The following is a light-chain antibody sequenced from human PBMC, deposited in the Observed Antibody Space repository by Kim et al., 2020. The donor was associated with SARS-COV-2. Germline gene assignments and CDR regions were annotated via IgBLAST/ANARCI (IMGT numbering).Light chain of an antibody. Sequence: GKRDRIAWGRKNIGRDTVHWYQQRPGQAPVLVIYHDSDRPSGIPQRFSGSNSGDTATLTISRVEAGDEADYYCQVWDATGDHHWVFGGGTQLTVL. J-gene: IGLJ3*02. V-gene: IGLV3-21*04. CDR3: QVWDATGDHHWV. CDR1: NIGRDT. CDR2: HDS.